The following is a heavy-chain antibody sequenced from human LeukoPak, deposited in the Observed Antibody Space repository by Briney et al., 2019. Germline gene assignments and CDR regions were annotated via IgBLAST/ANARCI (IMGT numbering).Heavy chain of an antibody. CDR2: INNDVILKTDGRDT. CDR1: GFTLSNYW. D-gene: IGHD3-16*01. V-gene: IGHV3-74*01. J-gene: IGHJ2*01. CDR3: ARDGGTDTHDWYFDL. Sequence: GGSLRLSCAASGFTLSNYWMIHWVRQVPGKGLQWVSRINNDVILKTDGRDTGYADSAKGRFTISTENAKNTLYLQMNSLRAEDTAVYYGARDGGTDTHDWYFDLWGRGTQVTVSS.